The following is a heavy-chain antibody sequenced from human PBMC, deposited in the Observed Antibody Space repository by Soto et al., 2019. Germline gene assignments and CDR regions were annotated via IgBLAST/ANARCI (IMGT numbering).Heavy chain of an antibody. J-gene: IGHJ3*02. CDR3: ARPLGGSYFVGPFDI. Sequence: ASVKVSCKASGGTFSSYAISWVRQAPGQGLEWMGGIIPIFGTANYAQKFQGRVTITADESTSTAYMELSSLGSEDTAVYYCARPLGGSYFVGPFDIWGQGTMVTVSS. V-gene: IGHV1-69*13. CDR2: IIPIFGTA. D-gene: IGHD1-26*01. CDR1: GGTFSSYA.